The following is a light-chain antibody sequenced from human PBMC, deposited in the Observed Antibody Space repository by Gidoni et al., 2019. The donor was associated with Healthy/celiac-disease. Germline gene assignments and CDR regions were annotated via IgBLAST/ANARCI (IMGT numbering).Light chain of an antibody. CDR3: QQRSNWPLALT. Sequence: VLTQSPATMSLSPGARATLSCRASQSVSIYLSWYQQKPGQAPRLLIYDASNRATGIPARFRGSGCGTDFTLTISSLEPEDFEVYYCQQRSNWPLALTFGGGTKVEIK. V-gene: IGKV3-11*01. CDR1: QSVSIY. CDR2: DAS. J-gene: IGKJ4*01.